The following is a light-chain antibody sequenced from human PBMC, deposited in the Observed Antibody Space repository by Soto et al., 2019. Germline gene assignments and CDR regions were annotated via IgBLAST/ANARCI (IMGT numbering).Light chain of an antibody. Sequence: DIQVTQSPSSLSASVGDRVTITCRASQNINNYLNWYQQKPGKAPKLLIYAASSLQSGVPSRFSGSGSGTDFTLTISSLQPEDFATYYCQQRFSTLWTFGQGTKVEIK. J-gene: IGKJ1*01. CDR3: QQRFSTLWT. V-gene: IGKV1-39*01. CDR1: QNINNY. CDR2: AAS.